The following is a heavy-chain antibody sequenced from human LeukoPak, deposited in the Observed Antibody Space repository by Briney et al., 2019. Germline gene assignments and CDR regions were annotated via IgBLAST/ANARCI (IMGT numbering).Heavy chain of an antibody. J-gene: IGHJ6*02. CDR2: ISYDGSNE. V-gene: IGHV3-30*04. CDR3: ARGRYYYTMDV. Sequence: GRSLRLSCAASGFAFRSYAIHWVRQAPGKGLEWVTVISYDGSNEYYADSVKGRFTISRDNSKNTLYLQMNSLRVEDTAVYYCARGRYYYTMDVWGQGTTVTVSS. CDR1: GFAFRSYA.